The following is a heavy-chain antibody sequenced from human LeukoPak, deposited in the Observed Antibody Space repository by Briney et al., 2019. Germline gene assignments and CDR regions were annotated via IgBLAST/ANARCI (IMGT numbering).Heavy chain of an antibody. D-gene: IGHD2-2*02. CDR3: ARFDRDCSSTSCYTPPGDYGMDV. J-gene: IGHJ6*02. Sequence: GSSVKVSCKASGGTFSSYAISWVRQAPGQGLEWMGGIIPIFGTANYAQKFQGRVTITADESTSTAYMELSSLRSEDTAVYYCARFDRDCSSTSCYTPPGDYGMDVWGQGTTVTVSS. CDR2: IIPIFGTA. CDR1: GGTFSSYA. V-gene: IGHV1-69*01.